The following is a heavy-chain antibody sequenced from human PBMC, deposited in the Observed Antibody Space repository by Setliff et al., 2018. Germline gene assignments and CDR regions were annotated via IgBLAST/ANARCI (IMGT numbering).Heavy chain of an antibody. D-gene: IGHD2-2*01. CDR1: GYTFTSYG. CDR3: ARDRSNIVVVPSGAKFDP. CDR2: ISTSNGNT. J-gene: IGHJ5*02. Sequence: ASVKVSCKASGYTFTSYGINWVRQAPGQGLEWMGWISTSNGNTNYAQKLQGRVTMTTDTSTSTAYMELRSLRSDDTAVYYCARDRSNIVVVPSGAKFDPWGQGTLVTVSS. V-gene: IGHV1-18*01.